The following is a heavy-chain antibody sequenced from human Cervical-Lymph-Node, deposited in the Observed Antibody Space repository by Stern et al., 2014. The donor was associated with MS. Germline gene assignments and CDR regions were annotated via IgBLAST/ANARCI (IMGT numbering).Heavy chain of an antibody. V-gene: IGHV1-69*04. Sequence: QDQLVQSGAEVKKPGSSVKVSCKASGGTFSNSISWVRQAPGQGLEWMGRIIPNAGIANYAQKLQGRATITADKSTSTAYMELSSLRSDDTAVYYCARTRPGYGSDWSDAFDVWGQGTLVTVSS. J-gene: IGHJ3*01. CDR1: GGTFSNS. CDR3: ARTRPGYGSDWSDAFDV. D-gene: IGHD6-13*01. CDR2: IIPNAGIA.